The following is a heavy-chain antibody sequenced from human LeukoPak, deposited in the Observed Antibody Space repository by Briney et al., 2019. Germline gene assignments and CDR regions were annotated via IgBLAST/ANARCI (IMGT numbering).Heavy chain of an antibody. CDR1: GYTFTSYG. CDR3: ARDHRQQTSGWYGY. Sequence: ASVKVSCKASGYTFTSYGISWVRQAPGQGLEWMGWISAYNGNTNYAQKLQGRVTMTTDTPTSTAYMELRSLRSDDTAVYYCARDHRQQTSGWYGYWGQGTLVTVSS. CDR2: ISAYNGNT. V-gene: IGHV1-18*01. J-gene: IGHJ4*02. D-gene: IGHD6-19*01.